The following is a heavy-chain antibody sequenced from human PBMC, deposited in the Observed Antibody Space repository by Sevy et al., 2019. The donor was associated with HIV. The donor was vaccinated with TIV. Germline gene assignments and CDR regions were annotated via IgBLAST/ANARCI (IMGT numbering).Heavy chain of an antibody. J-gene: IGHJ4*02. Sequence: GGSPRLSCGASGFSISTHAMNWVRQAPGRGLEWISGISATDGSTHYADSVKGRFTISRDNSKNTVHLQMNSLRAEDTALYYCAAGDTAFLADLDFWGQGTLVTVSS. CDR3: AAGDTAFLADLDF. CDR2: ISATDGST. V-gene: IGHV3-23*01. D-gene: IGHD5-18*01. CDR1: GFSISTHA.